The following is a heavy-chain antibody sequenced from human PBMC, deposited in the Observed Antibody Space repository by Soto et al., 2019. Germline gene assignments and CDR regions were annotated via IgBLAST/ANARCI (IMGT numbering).Heavy chain of an antibody. J-gene: IGHJ6*02. D-gene: IGHD6-6*01. CDR2: IIPIFGTA. V-gene: IGHV1-69*13. Sequence: SVKVSCKASGGTFSSYAISWVRQAPGQGLEWMGGIIPIFGTANYAQKFQGRVTITADESTSTAYMELSSLRSEDTAVYYCARDPIAARRDYYYYYGMDVWGQGTTVTVSS. CDR3: ARDPIAARRDYYYYYGMDV. CDR1: GGTFSSYA.